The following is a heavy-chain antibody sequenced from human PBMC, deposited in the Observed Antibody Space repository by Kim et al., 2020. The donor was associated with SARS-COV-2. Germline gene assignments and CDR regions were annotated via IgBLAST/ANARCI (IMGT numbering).Heavy chain of an antibody. CDR1: GYSFTSYW. V-gene: IGHV5-51*01. CDR3: ARPSDGDSSGYFWFDP. CDR2: IYPGDSDT. J-gene: IGHJ5*02. Sequence: GESLKISCKGSGYSFTSYWIGWVRQMPGKGLEWMGIIYPGDSDTRYSPSFQGQVTISADKSISTAYLQWSSLKASDTAMYYCARPSDGDSSGYFWFDPWGQGTLVTVSS. D-gene: IGHD3-22*01.